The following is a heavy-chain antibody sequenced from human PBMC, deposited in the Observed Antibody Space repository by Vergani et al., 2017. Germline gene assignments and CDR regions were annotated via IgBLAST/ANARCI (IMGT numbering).Heavy chain of an antibody. CDR2: ISGSGGST. D-gene: IGHD2-2*01. CDR1: GFTFSSYA. Sequence: EVQLLESGGGLVQPGGSLRLSCAASGFTFSSYAMSWVRQAPGKGLEWVSAISGSGGSTYYADSVKGRFTISRDNSKNTVYLQMNSLRAEDTAVYYCAKDTPPIVVVPAAPHDAFDIWGEGTMVTVSS. J-gene: IGHJ3*02. V-gene: IGHV3-23*01. CDR3: AKDTPPIVVVPAAPHDAFDI.